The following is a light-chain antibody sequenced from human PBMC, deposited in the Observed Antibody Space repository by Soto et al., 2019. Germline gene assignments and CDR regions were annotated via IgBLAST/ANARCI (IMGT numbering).Light chain of an antibody. CDR2: DAS. CDR1: QTIHSF. V-gene: IGKV1-5*01. J-gene: IGKJ4*01. CDR3: QQSYSAPLT. Sequence: DIQMTQSPYTLSASVGDRVTITCRASQTIHSFLAWYQQKAGKAPKLLIYDASNLESGVPSRFSGSGSGTDFTLTISSLQPEDFATYYCQQSYSAPLTFGGRTKV.